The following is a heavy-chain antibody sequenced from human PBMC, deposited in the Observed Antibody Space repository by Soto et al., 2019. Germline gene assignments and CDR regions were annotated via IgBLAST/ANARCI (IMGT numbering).Heavy chain of an antibody. D-gene: IGHD3-10*01. CDR3: ARGGYEGSGDHDFDY. V-gene: IGHV3-33*01. J-gene: IGHJ4*02. Sequence: QVQLVESGGGVVQPGRSLRLSCAASGFTFSSYGMHWVRQAPGKGLEWVAVIWYDGSNKYYADSVKGRFTISRDNSKNTRYLQMNGLRGEETAVYYCARGGYEGSGDHDFDYWGQGTLVTVSS. CDR2: IWYDGSNK. CDR1: GFTFSSYG.